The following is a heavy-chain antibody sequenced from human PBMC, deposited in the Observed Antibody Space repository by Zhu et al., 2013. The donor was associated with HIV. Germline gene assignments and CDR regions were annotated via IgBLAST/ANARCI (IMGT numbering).Heavy chain of an antibody. CDR3: ARLLTYYDFWSGYPDAFDI. CDR1: GYTFTGYY. J-gene: IGHJ3*02. Sequence: QVQLVQSGAEVKKPGASVKVSCKASGYTFTGYYMHWVRQAPGQGLEWMGWINPNSGGTNYAQKFQGRVTMTRDTSISTAYMELSRLRSDDTAVYYCARLLTYYDFWSGYPDAFDIWGQGTMVTVSS. CDR2: INPNSGGT. D-gene: IGHD3-3*01. V-gene: IGHV1-2*02.